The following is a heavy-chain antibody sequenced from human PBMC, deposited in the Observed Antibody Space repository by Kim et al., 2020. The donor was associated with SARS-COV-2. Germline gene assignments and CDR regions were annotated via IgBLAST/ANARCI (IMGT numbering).Heavy chain of an antibody. D-gene: IGHD3-22*01. Sequence: SETLSLTCSVSDDSISSYFWSWIRQPPGKGLEWIGFIYSSEITNYNPSLKSRVTISVDTSKNQFSLKLTSMTAADTAVYYCARGGLYYYANWGWFDPWGQGALVTVSS. CDR2: IYSSEIT. J-gene: IGHJ5*02. CDR3: ARGGLYYYANWGWFDP. CDR1: DDSISSYF. V-gene: IGHV4-59*01.